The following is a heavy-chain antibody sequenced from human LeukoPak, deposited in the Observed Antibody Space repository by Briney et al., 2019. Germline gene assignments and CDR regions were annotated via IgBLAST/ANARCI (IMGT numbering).Heavy chain of an antibody. CDR1: GFTVSSNY. Sequence: PGGSLRLSCAASGFTVSSNYMSWVRQAPGKGLEWVSVIYSGGSTYYADSVKRRFTISRDNSKNTLYLQMNSLRAEDTAVYYCARSTQRTLDAFDIWGQGTMVTVSS. D-gene: IGHD6-25*01. CDR3: ARSTQRTLDAFDI. CDR2: IYSGGST. V-gene: IGHV3-53*01. J-gene: IGHJ3*02.